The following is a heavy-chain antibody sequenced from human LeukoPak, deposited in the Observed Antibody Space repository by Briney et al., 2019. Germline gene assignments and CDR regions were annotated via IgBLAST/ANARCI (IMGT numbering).Heavy chain of an antibody. Sequence: ASVKVSCKASGYTFASYDINWVRQATGQGLEWMGWMNPNSGNTGYAQKFQGRVTMTRNTSISTAYMELSSLRSEDTAVYYCARGTGSNYVYYYMDVWGKGTTVTVSS. CDR3: ARGTGSNYVYYYMDV. CDR1: GYTFASYD. V-gene: IGHV1-8*01. J-gene: IGHJ6*03. CDR2: MNPNSGNT. D-gene: IGHD3-10*01.